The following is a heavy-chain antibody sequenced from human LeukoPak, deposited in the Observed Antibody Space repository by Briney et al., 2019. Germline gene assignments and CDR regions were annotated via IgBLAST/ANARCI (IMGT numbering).Heavy chain of an antibody. CDR3: ARMFTTMNYFDY. CDR2: IYYSGSI. J-gene: IGHJ4*02. Sequence: SSETLSLTCTVSGYSISSSNWWGWIRQPPGKGLEWIGYIYYSGSIYYNPSLKSRVTMSVDTSKNQFSLKLNSVTAVDTAVYYCARMFTTMNYFDYWGQGTLVTVSS. V-gene: IGHV4-28*05. CDR1: GYSISSSNW. D-gene: IGHD1-14*01.